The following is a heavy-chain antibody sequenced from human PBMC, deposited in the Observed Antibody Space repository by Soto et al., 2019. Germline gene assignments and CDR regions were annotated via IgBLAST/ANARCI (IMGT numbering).Heavy chain of an antibody. J-gene: IGHJ4*02. CDR3: AKDTYYYDTSGPGY. CDR1: GFTFSSYS. CDR2: ISGSGVST. V-gene: IGHV3-23*01. D-gene: IGHD3-22*01. Sequence: PGGSLRLSCAACGFTFSSYSISWVRQAPWKGLEWVSAISGSGVSTYYADSVKGRFTISRDNSKKTLYLQMNSLRAEDTAVYYCAKDTYYYDTSGPGYLGQRTLVTVSS.